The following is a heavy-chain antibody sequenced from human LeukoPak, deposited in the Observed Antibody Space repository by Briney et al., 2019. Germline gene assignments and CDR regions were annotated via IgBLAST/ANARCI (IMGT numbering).Heavy chain of an antibody. Sequence: SETLSLTCAVYGGSSSGYYWSWIRQPPGKGLEWIGEINHSGSTNYNPSLKSRVTISVDTSKNQFSLKLSSVTAADTAVYYCARGQYSNYGRVAFDIWGQGTMVTVSS. CDR3: ARGQYSNYGRVAFDI. V-gene: IGHV4-34*01. CDR1: GGSSSGYY. D-gene: IGHD4-11*01. CDR2: INHSGST. J-gene: IGHJ3*02.